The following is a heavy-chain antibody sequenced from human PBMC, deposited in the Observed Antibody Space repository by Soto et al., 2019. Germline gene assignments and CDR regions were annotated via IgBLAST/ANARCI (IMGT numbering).Heavy chain of an antibody. V-gene: IGHV1-46*01. J-gene: IGHJ4*02. Sequence: QVQLVQSGAEVKNPGASVKVSCKASGYTFSTYYMHWLRQARGQGLEWMGIITPIDGSTRYDQKFQDTVTMTRDTSTSTVYMELSSLRSEDTAVYYCARVVSTKTAPIDYWGQGTRVTVSS. D-gene: IGHD2-8*02. CDR3: ARVVSTKTAPIDY. CDR2: ITPIDGST. CDR1: GYTFSTYY.